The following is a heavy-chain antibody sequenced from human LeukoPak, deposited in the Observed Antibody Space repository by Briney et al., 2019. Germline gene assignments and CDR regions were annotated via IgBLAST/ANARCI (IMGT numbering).Heavy chain of an antibody. CDR3: ARSRPWNSSSWHGAFDI. J-gene: IGHJ3*02. CDR2: ISAYNGNT. D-gene: IGHD6-13*01. Sequence: GASVKVSCKASGYTFTSYGISWVRQAPGQGLEWMGWISAYNGNTNYAQKLQGRVTMTTDTSTSTAYMELRSLRSDDTAVYYCARSRPWNSSSWHGAFDIWGQGTMVTVSS. V-gene: IGHV1-18*01. CDR1: GYTFTSYG.